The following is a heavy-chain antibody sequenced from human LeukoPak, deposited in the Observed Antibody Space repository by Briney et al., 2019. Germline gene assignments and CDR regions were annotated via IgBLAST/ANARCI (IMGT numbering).Heavy chain of an antibody. Sequence: SETLSLTCTVSGGSIDSSSYYWGWIRQPPGKGLEWIGTIYYSGSTYYNPSLKSRVTISVDTSKNQFSLKLSSVTAADTAVYYCARDQDVSMRDSSGWNAFDIWGQGTMVTVSS. CDR1: GGSIDSSSYY. J-gene: IGHJ3*02. V-gene: IGHV4-39*07. CDR3: ARDQDVSMRDSSGWNAFDI. CDR2: IYYSGST. D-gene: IGHD3-22*01.